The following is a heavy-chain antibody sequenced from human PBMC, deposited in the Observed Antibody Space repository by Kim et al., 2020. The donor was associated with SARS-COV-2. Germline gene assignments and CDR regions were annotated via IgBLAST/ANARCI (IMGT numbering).Heavy chain of an antibody. V-gene: IGHV3-74*01. Sequence: NQSASVKGRFTIARDNAMNTLYLQMASLRVEDTVFYYCARGGDYNWDSFEIWGQGTMVTVSS. CDR3: ARGGDYNWDSFEI. J-gene: IGHJ3*02. D-gene: IGHD1-20*01.